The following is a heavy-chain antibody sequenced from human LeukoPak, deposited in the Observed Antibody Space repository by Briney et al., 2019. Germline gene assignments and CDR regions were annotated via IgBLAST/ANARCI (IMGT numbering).Heavy chain of an antibody. CDR3: GRGVAAAGTIGY. V-gene: IGHV1-2*02. CDR2: INPDSGGP. Sequence: GASVKVSCKASGYTFTDYYIHWVRQAPGQGPEWMGWINPDSGGPNYAHKFQGRVTMTRDASITTAYMELSRLTSDDTAMYYCGRGVAAAGTIGYWGQGTLVTVSS. CDR1: GYTFTDYY. D-gene: IGHD6-13*01. J-gene: IGHJ4*02.